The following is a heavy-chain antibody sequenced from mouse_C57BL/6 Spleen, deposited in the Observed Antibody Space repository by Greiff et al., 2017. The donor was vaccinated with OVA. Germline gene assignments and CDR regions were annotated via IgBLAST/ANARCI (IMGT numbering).Heavy chain of an antibody. CDR3: AREDDGYFDY. J-gene: IGHJ2*01. D-gene: IGHD2-3*01. CDR2: IDPSDSYT. CDR1: GYTFTSYW. Sequence: VQLQQPGAELVKPGASVKLSCKASGYTFTSYWMQWVKQRPGQGLEWIGEIDPSDSYTNYNQKFKGKATLTVDTSSSTAYMQLSSLTSEDSAVYYCAREDDGYFDYWGQGTTLTVSS. V-gene: IGHV1-50*01.